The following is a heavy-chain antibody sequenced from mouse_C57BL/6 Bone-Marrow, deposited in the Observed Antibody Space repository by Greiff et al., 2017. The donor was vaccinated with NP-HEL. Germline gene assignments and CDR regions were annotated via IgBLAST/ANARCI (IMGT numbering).Heavy chain of an antibody. CDR1: GFTFSSYA. J-gene: IGHJ2*01. V-gene: IGHV5-4*01. Sequence: EVKLQESGGGLVKPGGSLKLSCAASGFTFSSYAMSWVRQTPEKRLEWVATISDGGSYTYYPDNVKGRFTISRDNAKNNLYLQMSHLKSEDTARYYCARDPPYYFDYWGQGTTLTVSS. CDR3: ARDPPYYFDY. CDR2: ISDGGSYT.